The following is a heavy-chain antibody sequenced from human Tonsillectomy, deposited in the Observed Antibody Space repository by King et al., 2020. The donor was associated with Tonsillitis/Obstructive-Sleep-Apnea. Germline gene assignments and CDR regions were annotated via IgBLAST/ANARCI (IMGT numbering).Heavy chain of an antibody. Sequence: FTLKESGPVLVKPTETLTLTCTVSGFSLSDTTMGVSWIRQPPGKALECLAHIFSNDEKSYSASLESRLTISKDTSKSQVVLTMTNMDPVDTATYYCARTLYYYGSGSYVRMFDPWGQGTLVTVSS. CDR2: IFSNDEK. D-gene: IGHD3-10*01. CDR3: ARTLYYYGSGSYVRMFDP. CDR1: GFSLSDTTMG. J-gene: IGHJ5*02. V-gene: IGHV2-26*01.